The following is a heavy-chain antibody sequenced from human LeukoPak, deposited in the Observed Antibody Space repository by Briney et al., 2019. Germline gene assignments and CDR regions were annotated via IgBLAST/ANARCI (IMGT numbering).Heavy chain of an antibody. CDR3: AKEIEYDFSASVS. Sequence: PGGSLRLSCVASGFTFSSYEMNWVRQAPGKGLEWVAYIGSNDRTKHYADSVKGRFAISRDNAKNSLYLQMNSLRAEDTAVYYCAKEIEYDFSASVSWGQGTLVTVSS. CDR1: GFTFSSYE. V-gene: IGHV3-48*03. J-gene: IGHJ5*02. D-gene: IGHD3-3*01. CDR2: IGSNDRTK.